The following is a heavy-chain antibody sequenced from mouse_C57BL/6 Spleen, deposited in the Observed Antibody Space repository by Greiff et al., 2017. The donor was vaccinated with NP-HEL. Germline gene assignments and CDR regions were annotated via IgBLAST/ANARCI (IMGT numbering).Heavy chain of an antibody. D-gene: IGHD1-1*01. CDR1: GFTFSDYG. J-gene: IGHJ4*01. CDR2: ISSGSSTI. Sequence: EVKVVESGGGLVKPGGSLKLSCAASGFTFSDYGMHWVRQAPEKGLEWVAYISSGSSTIYYADTVKGRFTISRDNAKNTLFLQMTSLRSEETAMYYCARGVYYYGSKAMDYWGQGTSVTVSS. CDR3: ARGVYYYGSKAMDY. V-gene: IGHV5-17*01.